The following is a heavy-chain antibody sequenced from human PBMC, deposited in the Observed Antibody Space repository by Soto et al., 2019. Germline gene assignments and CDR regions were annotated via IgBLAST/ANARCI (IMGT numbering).Heavy chain of an antibody. CDR1: GYTFTSYD. CDR2: MNPNSGNT. CDR3: ARGHEGSSSPNNWFDP. J-gene: IGHJ5*02. Sequence: ASVKVSCKASGYTFTSYDINWVRQATGQGLEWMGWMNPNSGNTGYAQKFQGRVTMTRNTSISTAYMELSSLRSEDTAVYYCARGHEGSSSPNNWFDPWGQGTLVTV. V-gene: IGHV1-8*01. D-gene: IGHD6-13*01.